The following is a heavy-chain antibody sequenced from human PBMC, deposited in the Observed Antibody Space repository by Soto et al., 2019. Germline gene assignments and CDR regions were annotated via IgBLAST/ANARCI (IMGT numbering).Heavy chain of an antibody. J-gene: IGHJ4*02. Sequence: SETLSLTCTVSGGSISSYYWTWIRQPPGKGLEWIGYIYYSGSTNYNPSLKSRVTISVDTSKNQFSLKLSSVTAADTAVYYCARAYGEYILDYWGQGTLVTVSS. CDR3: ARAYGEYILDY. CDR2: IYYSGST. D-gene: IGHD4-17*01. V-gene: IGHV4-59*01. CDR1: GGSISSYY.